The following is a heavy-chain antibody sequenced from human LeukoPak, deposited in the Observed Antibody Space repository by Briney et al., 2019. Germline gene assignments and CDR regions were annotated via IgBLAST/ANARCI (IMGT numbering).Heavy chain of an antibody. CDR3: ARGPSRRTYYYYMDV. CDR2: IYYSGST. CDR1: GGSISSSRDY. Sequence: SETLSLTCTVSGGSISSSRDYWAWLRQPPGKGLEWIANIYYSGSTYYSPSLKSRVTMSVDTSKNQFSLKLSSVTAADTAVYYCARGPSRRTYYYYMDVWGKGTTVTISS. D-gene: IGHD2-2*01. V-gene: IGHV4-39*07. J-gene: IGHJ6*03.